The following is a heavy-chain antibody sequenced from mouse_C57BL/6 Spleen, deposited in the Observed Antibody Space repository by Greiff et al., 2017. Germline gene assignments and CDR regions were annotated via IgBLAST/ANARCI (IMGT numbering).Heavy chain of an antibody. D-gene: IGHD1-1*01. CDR2: ISDGGSYT. V-gene: IGHV5-4*01. CDR3: ARDYYGSRGYFDY. J-gene: IGHJ2*01. CDR1: GFTFSSYA. Sequence: EVKLQESGGGLVKPGGCLKLSCAASGFTFSSYAMSWVRQTPEKRLEWVATISDGGSYTYYPDNVKGRFTISRDNAKNNLYLQMSHLKSEDTAMYYCARDYYGSRGYFDYWGQGTTLTVSS.